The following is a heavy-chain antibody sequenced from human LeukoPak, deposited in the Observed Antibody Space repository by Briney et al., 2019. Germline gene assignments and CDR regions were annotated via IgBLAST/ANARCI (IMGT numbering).Heavy chain of an antibody. V-gene: IGHV3-48*01. CDR3: ARDLEFGEPSYYYYGMDV. D-gene: IGHD3-10*01. CDR1: GFTFSTYN. CDR2: ISSSSSTI. Sequence: GGSLRLSCAASGFTFSTYNMNWVRQAPGKGLEWVSYISSSSSTIYYADSVKGRFTISRDNAKNSLYLQMNSLRAEDTAVYYCARDLEFGEPSYYYYGMDVWGQGTTVTVSS. J-gene: IGHJ6*02.